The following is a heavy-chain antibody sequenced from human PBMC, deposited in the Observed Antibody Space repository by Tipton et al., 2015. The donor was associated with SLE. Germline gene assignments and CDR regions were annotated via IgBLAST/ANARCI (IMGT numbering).Heavy chain of an antibody. CDR2: IRGSGGST. Sequence: SLRLSCAASGFTFSSYAMSWVRQAPGKGLEWVSAIRGSGGSTYYADSVKGRFTISRDNSKTTQYLHMNSLRAEDTAVYYCAKEPQYEIVTRMLGVCFDYWGQGTLVTVSS. CDR3: AKEPQYEIVTRMLGVCFDY. J-gene: IGHJ4*02. CDR1: GFTFSSYA. D-gene: IGHD3-9*01. V-gene: IGHV3-23*01.